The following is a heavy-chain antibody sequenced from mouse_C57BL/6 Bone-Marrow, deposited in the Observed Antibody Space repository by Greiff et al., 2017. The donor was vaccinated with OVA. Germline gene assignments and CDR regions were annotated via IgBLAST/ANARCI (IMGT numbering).Heavy chain of an antibody. CDR1: GYTFTSYG. J-gene: IGHJ3*01. CDR3: ARWYSNSVY. CDR2: IYPRSGNT. Sequence: VKLQESGAELARPGASVKLSCKASGYTFTSYGISWVKQRTGQGLEWIGEIYPRSGNTYYNEKFKGKSTLTADKSSSTAYMELRSLTSEDSAVYFWARWYSNSVYWGQGTLVTVSA. V-gene: IGHV1-81*01. D-gene: IGHD2-5*01.